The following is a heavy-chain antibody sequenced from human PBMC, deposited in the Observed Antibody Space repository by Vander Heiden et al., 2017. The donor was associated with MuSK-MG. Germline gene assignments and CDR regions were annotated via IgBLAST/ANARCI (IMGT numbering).Heavy chain of an antibody. CDR2: TSGNGGST. V-gene: IGHV3-23*01. CDR1: GFTFSSYA. D-gene: IGHD6-13*01. J-gene: IGHJ4*02. CDR3: ANPPNYSTSQYAADF. Sequence: EVQLLESGGDLVQPGGSLRLSCAASGFTFSSYAMTWVRQAPGKGLEWVSATSGNGGSTYYADSVKGRFTISRDNSKNTLYLQMNSLRAEDTAVYYCANPPNYSTSQYAADFWGQGTLVTVSS.